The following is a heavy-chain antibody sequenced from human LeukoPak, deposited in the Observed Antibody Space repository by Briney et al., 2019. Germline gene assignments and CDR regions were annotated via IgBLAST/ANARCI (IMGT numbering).Heavy chain of an antibody. Sequence: SQTLSLTCTVSGGSISSGGYYWSWIRQHPGKGLEWIGYIYYSGSTYYNQSLKSRVTISVDTSKNQFSLKLSSVTAADTAVYYCARVAHDSSGYMTLDYWGQGTLVTVSS. CDR1: GGSISSGGYY. J-gene: IGHJ4*02. CDR3: ARVAHDSSGYMTLDY. V-gene: IGHV4-31*03. D-gene: IGHD3-22*01. CDR2: IYYSGST.